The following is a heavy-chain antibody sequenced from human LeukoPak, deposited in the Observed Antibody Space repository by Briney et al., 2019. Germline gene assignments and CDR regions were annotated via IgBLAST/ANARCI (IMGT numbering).Heavy chain of an antibody. Sequence: GGSLRLSCAASGFTLSSYGMHWVRQAPGKGLEWVAITAYDGTTKYNTNSVKGRLTISRDTSKNTLYLQMNSLRAEDTAVYYCAKARFGTATALSFDHWGQGTLVTVSS. CDR1: GFTLSSYG. CDR2: TAYDGTTK. J-gene: IGHJ4*02. CDR3: AKARFGTATALSFDH. D-gene: IGHD1-1*01. V-gene: IGHV3-30*18.